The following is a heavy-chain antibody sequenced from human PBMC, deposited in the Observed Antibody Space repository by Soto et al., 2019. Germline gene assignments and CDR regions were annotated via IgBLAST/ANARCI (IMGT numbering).Heavy chain of an antibody. CDR2: ISGSGGST. CDR3: AKVYYYDSSGPVPNDAFDI. V-gene: IGHV3-23*01. J-gene: IGHJ3*02. CDR1: GFTFSSDA. D-gene: IGHD3-22*01. Sequence: GSLRLSCAASGFTFSSDAMSWVLQAPGKGLDWVSAISGSGGSTYYVDSVKGRFTISRGNSKNTLYLQMNSLRAEDTAVYYCAKVYYYDSSGPVPNDAFDIWGQGTMVTV.